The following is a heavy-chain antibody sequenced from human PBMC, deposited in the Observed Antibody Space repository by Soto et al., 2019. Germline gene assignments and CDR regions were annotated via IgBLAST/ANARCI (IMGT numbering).Heavy chain of an antibody. CDR2: INDRGSI. CDR1: GGSFSGYY. D-gene: IGHD3-9*01. V-gene: IGHV4-34*01. Sequence: QVQLQQWGAGPLRPLETLSLTCGVSGGSFSGYYCAWIRQSPGKVLEWIGEINDRGSINYNPSMQSLVSISVDTSKNHYSLNLRSVTAADTAVYYCARESPDILTGPPWVWYFDLWGSCTLVTVSS. J-gene: IGHJ2*01. CDR3: ARESPDILTGPPWVWYFDL.